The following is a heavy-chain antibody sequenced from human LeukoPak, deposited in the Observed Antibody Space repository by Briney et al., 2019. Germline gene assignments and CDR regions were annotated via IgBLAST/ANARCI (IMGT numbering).Heavy chain of an antibody. CDR3: AKDIGGGARDSSSRFSYMDV. V-gene: IGHV3-43D*03. D-gene: IGHD6-13*01. Sequence: GSLRLSCAASGFTFDDYAMHWVRQAPGKGLEWVSLISWDGGSTYYADSVKGRFTISRDNSKNSLYLQMNSLRAEDTALYYYAKDIGGGARDSSSRFSYMDVWGKGTTVTVSS. CDR1: GFTFDDYA. J-gene: IGHJ6*03. CDR2: ISWDGGST.